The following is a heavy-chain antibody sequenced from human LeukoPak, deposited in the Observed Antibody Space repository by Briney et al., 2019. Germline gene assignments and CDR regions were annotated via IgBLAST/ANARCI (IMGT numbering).Heavy chain of an antibody. Sequence: SETLSLTCTVSGGSISSYYWIWIRQPPGKGLEGIGYIYYSGSTNYNPSLKSRVTISVDTSKNQFSLKLSSVTTADTAVYYCARSRCIQLDYWGQGTLVTVSS. J-gene: IGHJ4*02. CDR2: IYYSGST. V-gene: IGHV4-59*01. CDR3: ARSRCIQLDY. CDR1: GGSISSYY. D-gene: IGHD5-18*01.